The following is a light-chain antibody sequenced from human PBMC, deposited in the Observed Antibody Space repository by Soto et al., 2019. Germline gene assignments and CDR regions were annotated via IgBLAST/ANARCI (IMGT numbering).Light chain of an antibody. V-gene: IGKV3-11*01. CDR3: QQRSNWPRT. J-gene: IGKJ3*01. CDR1: QSVSSY. Sequence: EIVLTQSPATLSLSPGERATLSCRASQSVSSYLAWYQQKPGQAPRLLIYDASNRATGIPARFSGSGSVTDFTLTISRLEHEDFAVYYCQQRSNWPRTFGPGTKVDIK. CDR2: DAS.